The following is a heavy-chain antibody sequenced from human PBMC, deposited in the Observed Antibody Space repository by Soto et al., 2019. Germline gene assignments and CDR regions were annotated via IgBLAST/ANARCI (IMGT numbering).Heavy chain of an antibody. CDR2: IYHSGST. V-gene: IGHV4-4*02. CDR1: GGSISSSNW. D-gene: IGHD3-3*01. J-gene: IGHJ6*02. CDR3: ASRDWSLRFGRSGMDV. Sequence: SETLSLTCAVSGGSISSSNWWSWVRQPPGKGLEWIGEIYHSGSTNYNPSLKSRVTISVDKSKNQFSLKLSSVTAADTAVYYCASRDWSLRFGRSGMDVWGQGTTVTVS.